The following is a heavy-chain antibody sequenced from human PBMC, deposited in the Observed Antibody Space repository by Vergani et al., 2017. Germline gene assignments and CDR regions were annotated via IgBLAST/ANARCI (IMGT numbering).Heavy chain of an antibody. V-gene: IGHV3-23*01. CDR1: GFTFSACP. CDR2: ISARYPST. J-gene: IGHJ4*02. D-gene: IGHD3-22*01. CDR3: AILSYDTTPYLQGGYDC. Sequence: EVQLLQSGGGVIQPGGSVRLSCAASGFTFSACPMTWVRQAPGKGLEWVSAISARYPSTYYAYSVKGRFTISRDNSKNMLYLQMNSLRAEDTAVYYCAILSYDTTPYLQGGYDCWGQGTLVSVSS.